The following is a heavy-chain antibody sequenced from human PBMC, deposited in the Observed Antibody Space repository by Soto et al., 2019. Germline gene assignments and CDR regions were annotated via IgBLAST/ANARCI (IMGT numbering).Heavy chain of an antibody. CDR1: GYSFTSYW. J-gene: IGHJ6*02. Sequence: GESLKISCKGSGYSFTSYWIGWVRQMPGKGLEWMGIIYPGDSDTRYSPSFQGQVTISADKSIRTAYLQWSSLKASDTAMYYCARFVAAAGRPYYYYYGMDVWGQGTTVTVSS. V-gene: IGHV5-51*01. D-gene: IGHD6-13*01. CDR3: ARFVAAAGRPYYYYYGMDV. CDR2: IYPGDSDT.